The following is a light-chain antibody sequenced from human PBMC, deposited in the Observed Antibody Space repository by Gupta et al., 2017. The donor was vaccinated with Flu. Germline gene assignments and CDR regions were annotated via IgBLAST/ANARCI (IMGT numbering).Light chain of an antibody. CDR3: QHDNTYPFT. Sequence: IQMTPSPSTPSASVGDRVTITCPASQSINNWLAWYQHKPGKAPKLLIYKASSLQTGVPSRFSGSGSGTEFTLTISSLQPDDFATYYCQHDNTYPFTFGQGTKLEIK. CDR2: KAS. J-gene: IGKJ2*01. V-gene: IGKV1-5*03. CDR1: QSINNW.